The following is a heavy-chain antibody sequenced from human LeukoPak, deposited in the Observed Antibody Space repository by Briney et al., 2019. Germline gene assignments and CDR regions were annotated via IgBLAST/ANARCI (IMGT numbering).Heavy chain of an antibody. CDR1: GGSFSGCY. D-gene: IGHD6-13*01. CDR3: ARGLREQQLAYYCDY. CDR2: INHSGST. Sequence: PSETLSLTCAVYGGSFSGCYWSWIRQPPGKGLEWIGEINHSGSTNYNPSLKSRVTISVDTSKNQFSLKLSSVTAADTAVYYCARGLREQQLAYYCDYWGQGTLVTVSS. J-gene: IGHJ4*02. V-gene: IGHV4-34*01.